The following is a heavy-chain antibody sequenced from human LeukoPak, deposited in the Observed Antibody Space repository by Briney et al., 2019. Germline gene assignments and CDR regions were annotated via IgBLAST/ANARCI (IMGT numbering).Heavy chain of an antibody. CDR2: ISYDGSQK. Sequence: TGGSLRLSCAASGFTFSSYAMHWVRQAPGKGLEWVAVISYDGSQKYYADSVTGRFTISRDNSKNTLFLQVTSLRPEDPAVYYCAGSIAVAGTIDYWGQGTLVTVSS. J-gene: IGHJ4*02. V-gene: IGHV3-30-3*01. D-gene: IGHD6-19*01. CDR1: GFTFSSYA. CDR3: AGSIAVAGTIDY.